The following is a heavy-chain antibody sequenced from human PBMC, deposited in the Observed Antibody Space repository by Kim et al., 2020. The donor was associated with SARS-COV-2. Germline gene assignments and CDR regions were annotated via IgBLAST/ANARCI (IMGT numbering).Heavy chain of an antibody. Sequence: SETLSLTCAVSGGSISSGGYSWSWIRQPPGKGLEWIGYIYHSGSTYYNPSLKSRVTISVDRSKNQFSLKLSSVTAADTAVYYCASNSGHSYYYYYGMDVWGQGTTVTVSS. CDR1: GGSISSGGYS. CDR2: IYHSGST. V-gene: IGHV4-30-2*01. D-gene: IGHD5-12*01. J-gene: IGHJ6*02. CDR3: ASNSGHSYYYYYGMDV.